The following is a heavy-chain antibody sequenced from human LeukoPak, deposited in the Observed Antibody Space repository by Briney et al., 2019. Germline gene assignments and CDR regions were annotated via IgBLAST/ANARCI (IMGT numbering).Heavy chain of an antibody. CDR1: GGSINTTY. CDR3: ARGYQLLSGYYYYYYGMDV. CDR2: INHSGST. V-gene: IGHV4-34*01. J-gene: IGHJ6*02. D-gene: IGHD2-2*01. Sequence: PSETLSLTCSVSGGSINTTYWSWIRQPPGKGLEWIGEINHSGSTNYNPSLKSRVTISVDTSKNQFSLKLSSVTAADTAVYYCARGYQLLSGYYYYYYGMDVWGQGTTVTVSS.